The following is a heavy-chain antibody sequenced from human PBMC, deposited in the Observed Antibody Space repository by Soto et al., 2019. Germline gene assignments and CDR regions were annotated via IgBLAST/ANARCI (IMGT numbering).Heavy chain of an antibody. CDR1: GFTFGTHW. Sequence: GGALRLSCSASGFTFGTHWRHWVRQAPGKGLVWFSRINGDGSETTYADSVKGRLTISRDNAKNTLYLQMNNLRVEDTAVYYCAKVLRKNYYHPFDFWGQGTQVTVSS. J-gene: IGHJ4*02. V-gene: IGHV3-74*01. CDR2: INGDGSET. D-gene: IGHD3-10*01. CDR3: AKVLRKNYYHPFDF.